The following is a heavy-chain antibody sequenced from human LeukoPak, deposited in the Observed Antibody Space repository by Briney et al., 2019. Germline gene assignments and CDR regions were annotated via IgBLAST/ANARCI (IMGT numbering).Heavy chain of an antibody. CDR1: GFTFSRNG. CDR3: AKDRRAESYDY. Sequence: GGSLRLSCAASGFTFSRNGMTWVRQAPGKGLEWVSAISGSGGNTYYADSVKGRFTISRDNSKNTLYLQMNSLRAEDTAVYYCAKDRRAESYDYWGQGTLVTVSS. V-gene: IGHV3-23*01. J-gene: IGHJ4*02. CDR2: ISGSGGNT. D-gene: IGHD3-10*01.